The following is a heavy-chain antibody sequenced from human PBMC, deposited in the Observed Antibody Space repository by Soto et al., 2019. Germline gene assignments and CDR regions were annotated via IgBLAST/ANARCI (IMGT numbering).Heavy chain of an antibody. CDR2: ISSITSYV. Sequence: GGSLRLSCAGSGFTFSRYGMNWLLQAPGKGLEWVASISSITSYVYYADSVKGRFSTSRDNAKNILYLEMYALRTEDTAVYYCARDPSEGRVGNWFESWGQGTLVTVSS. D-gene: IGHD2-2*01. CDR3: ARDPSEGRVGNWFES. J-gene: IGHJ5*01. V-gene: IGHV3-21*06. CDR1: GFTFSRYG.